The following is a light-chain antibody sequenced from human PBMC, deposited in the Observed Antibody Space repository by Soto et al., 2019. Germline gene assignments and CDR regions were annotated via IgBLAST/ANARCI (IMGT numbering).Light chain of an antibody. Sequence: QSALTQPLSASGSPGQSVTISCTGTSSDVGGYNYVSWYQQHPGKAPKLIIYEVTKRPSGVPDRFSGSKSGNTASLTVSGLLAEDEADYYCSSHAGIINVVFGGGTKVTVL. CDR1: SSDVGGYNY. CDR2: EVT. J-gene: IGLJ3*02. V-gene: IGLV2-8*01. CDR3: SSHAGIINVV.